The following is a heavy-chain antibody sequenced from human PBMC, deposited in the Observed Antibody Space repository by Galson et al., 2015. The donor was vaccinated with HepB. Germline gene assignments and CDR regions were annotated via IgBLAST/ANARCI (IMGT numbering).Heavy chain of an antibody. CDR1: GFTFGDYA. J-gene: IGHJ4*02. D-gene: IGHD3-22*01. Sequence: SLRLSCAASGFTFGDYAMSWFRQAPGKGLEWVGFIRSKAYGGTTEYAASVKGRFTISRDGSKSIAYLQMNSLKTEDTAVYYCTRDRGRYYYDSSGYYTDYWGQGTLVTVSS. V-gene: IGHV3-49*01. CDR3: TRDRGRYYYDSSGYYTDY. CDR2: IRSKAYGGTT.